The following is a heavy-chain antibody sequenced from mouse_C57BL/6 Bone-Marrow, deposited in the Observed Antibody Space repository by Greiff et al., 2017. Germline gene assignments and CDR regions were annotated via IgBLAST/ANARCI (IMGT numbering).Heavy chain of an antibody. CDR1: GYSITSGYY. D-gene: IGHD1-1*01. Sequence: EVQLQQSGPGLVKPSQSLSLTCSVTGYSITSGYYWNWIRQFPGNKLEWMGYISYDGSNNYNPSLKNRISITRDTSKNQFFLKLNSVTTEDTATYYCAREHGSSPWFAYWGQGTLVTVSA. J-gene: IGHJ3*01. CDR3: AREHGSSPWFAY. V-gene: IGHV3-6*01. CDR2: ISYDGSN.